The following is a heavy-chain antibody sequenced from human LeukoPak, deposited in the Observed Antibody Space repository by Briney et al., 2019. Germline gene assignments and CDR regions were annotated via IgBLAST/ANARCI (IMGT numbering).Heavy chain of an antibody. D-gene: IGHD3-22*01. CDR2: ISSSGSTI. J-gene: IGHJ5*02. V-gene: IGHV3-48*04. Sequence: GGSLRLSCAASGFTFSSYSMNWVRQAPGKGLEWVSYISSSGSTIYYADSVKGRFTISRDNAKNSLYLQMNSLRAEDTAVYYCAPSLYYYDSSGVDPWGQGTLVTVSS. CDR1: GFTFSSYS. CDR3: APSLYYYDSSGVDP.